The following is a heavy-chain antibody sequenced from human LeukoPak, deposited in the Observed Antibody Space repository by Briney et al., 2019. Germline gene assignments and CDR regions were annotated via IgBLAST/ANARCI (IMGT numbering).Heavy chain of an antibody. V-gene: IGHV4-59*11. J-gene: IGHJ6*02. Sequence: SETLSLTCTVSGGSISGHYWTWIRQPPGKGLEWIGQIHYSGKADYNPSLKTRIDTTVDMSKNQMSLKVNSVTAADTAVYYCARFGVDYDMDVWGQGTAVTVS. CDR1: GGSISGHY. CDR3: ARFGVDYDMDV. CDR2: IHYSGKA. D-gene: IGHD3-16*01.